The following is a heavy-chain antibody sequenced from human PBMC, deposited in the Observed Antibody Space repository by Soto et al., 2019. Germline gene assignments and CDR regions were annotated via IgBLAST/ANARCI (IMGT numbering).Heavy chain of an antibody. V-gene: IGHV3-7*01. CDR1: GFIFSDYW. CDR3: ARDGVITFGGVIVLDY. CDR2: IKQDGSEK. D-gene: IGHD3-16*02. Sequence: EVQLVESGGGLVQPGGSLRLSCAASGFIFSDYWMSWVRQAPGKGLEWVANIKQDGSEKYYVDSVKGRFTISRDNAKNSLYLQMNSLRAEDTAVYYCARDGVITFGGVIVLDYWGQGTLVTVSS. J-gene: IGHJ4*02.